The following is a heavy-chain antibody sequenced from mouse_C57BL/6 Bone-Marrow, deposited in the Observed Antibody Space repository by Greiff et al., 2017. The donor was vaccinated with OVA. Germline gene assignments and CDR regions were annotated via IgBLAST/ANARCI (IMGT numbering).Heavy chain of an antibody. Sequence: EVKLMESGAELVRPGASVKLSCTASGFNIKDDYMHWVKQRPEQGLEWIGWIDPENGDTEYASKFQGKATITADTSSNTAYLQLSSLTSEDTAVYYCTSYYYGSSRDYWGQGTTLTVSS. J-gene: IGHJ2*01. V-gene: IGHV14-4*01. CDR3: TSYYYGSSRDY. CDR1: GFNIKDDY. D-gene: IGHD1-1*01. CDR2: IDPENGDT.